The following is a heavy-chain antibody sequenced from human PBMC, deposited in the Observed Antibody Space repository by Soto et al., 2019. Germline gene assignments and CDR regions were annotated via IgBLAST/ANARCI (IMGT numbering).Heavy chain of an antibody. CDR1: GYTFTSYG. J-gene: IGHJ5*02. V-gene: IGHV1-18*01. CDR3: ARDSGSP. D-gene: IGHD3-10*01. CDR2: ISAYNGNT. Sequence: GASVKVSCKASGYTFTSYGISWVRQAPGQGLEWMGWISAYNGNTNYSQKFQGRITITRDTSASTAYMELSSLRSEDTAVYYCARDSGSPWGPGTLVTVSS.